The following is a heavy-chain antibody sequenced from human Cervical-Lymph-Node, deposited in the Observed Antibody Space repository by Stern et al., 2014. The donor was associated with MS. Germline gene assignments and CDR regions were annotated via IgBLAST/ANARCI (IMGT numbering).Heavy chain of an antibody. V-gene: IGHV3-30*18. CDR1: GFTFSSYG. J-gene: IGHJ4*02. CDR2: ISNDASQK. Sequence: AQLVESGGGVVQPGRSLRLSCAASGFTFSSYGMHWVRQAPGKGVEWVAVISNDASQKYYAKSVKGRFTISRDNSKNTLHLQMNSLATEDTGMYYCAKICSSSTSNGVDYWGQGTLVTVSS. D-gene: IGHD6-13*01. CDR3: AKICSSSTSNGVDY.